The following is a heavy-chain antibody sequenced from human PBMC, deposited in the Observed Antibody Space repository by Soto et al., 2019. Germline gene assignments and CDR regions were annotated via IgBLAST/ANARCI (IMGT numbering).Heavy chain of an antibody. CDR3: ARDGSARGGIAVAGLGRDYYYYAMDF. V-gene: IGHV4-31*03. Sequence: PSETMSLNCTVSGGSISSGGYYWSWIRQHPGKGLEWIGYIYYSGSTYYNPSLKSRVTISVDTSKNQFSLKLSSVTAADTAVYYCARDGSARGGIAVAGLGRDYYYYAMDFRGQWTTVT. CDR1: GGSISSGGYY. J-gene: IGHJ6*02. CDR2: IYYSGST. D-gene: IGHD6-19*01.